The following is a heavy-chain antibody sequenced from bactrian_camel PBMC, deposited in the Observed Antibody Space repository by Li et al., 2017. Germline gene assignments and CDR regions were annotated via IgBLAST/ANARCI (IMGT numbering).Heavy chain of an antibody. CDR2: INSSGGST. CDR3: ATGAVGGSWYVYLGELGY. CDR1: GFTFRTYA. V-gene: IGHV3S40*01. Sequence: DVQLVESGGGLVQPGGSLVLSCAASGFTFRTYAMSWVRQAPGKGLEWVSLINSSGGSTLYADSVKGRFTISRDIAKNTVYLQMNSLKLEDTGLYYCATGAVGGSWYVYLGELGYWGQGTQVTVS. D-gene: IGHD6*01. J-gene: IGHJ6*01.